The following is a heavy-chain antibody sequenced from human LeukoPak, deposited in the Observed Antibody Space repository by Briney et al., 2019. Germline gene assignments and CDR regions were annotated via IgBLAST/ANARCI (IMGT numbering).Heavy chain of an antibody. CDR1: GYTFTGYY. CDR3: ARDHPLEYDILTGYEDAFDI. D-gene: IGHD3-9*01. CDR2: ISAYNGNT. Sequence: ASVKVSCKASGYTFTGYYMHWVRQAPGQGLEWMGWISAYNGNTNYAQKLQGRVTMTTDTSTSTAYMELRSLRSDDTAVYYCARDHPLEYDILTGYEDAFDIWGQGTMVTVSS. V-gene: IGHV1-18*04. J-gene: IGHJ3*02.